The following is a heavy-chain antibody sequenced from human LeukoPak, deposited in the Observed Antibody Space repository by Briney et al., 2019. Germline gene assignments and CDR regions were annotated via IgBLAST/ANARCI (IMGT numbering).Heavy chain of an antibody. J-gene: IGHJ4*02. V-gene: IGHV3-7*05. CDR3: ARDNGATGWLY. CDR2: TNQDGNEK. D-gene: IGHD6-19*01. Sequence: PGGSLRLYCAASGFTLSSYWMSWVRQAPGKGLEWVANTNQDGNEKHYVDSVKGRFTISRDNAKNSLYLQMNSLRAEDTALYYCARDNGATGWLYWGQGTLVTVSS. CDR1: GFTLSSYW.